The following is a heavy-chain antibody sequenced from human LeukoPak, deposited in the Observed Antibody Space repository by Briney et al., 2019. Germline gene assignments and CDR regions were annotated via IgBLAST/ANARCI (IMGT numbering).Heavy chain of an antibody. Sequence: PGGSLRLSCAASGFTFSSYAMSWVRQAPGKGLEWVSAISGSGGSTYYADSVKGRFTISRDNSKNTLYLQMNSLRAEDTAVYYCAKVKPALRFLEWSRYDYWGQGTLVTVSS. D-gene: IGHD3-3*01. CDR3: AKVKPALRFLEWSRYDY. CDR2: ISGSGGST. CDR1: GFTFSSYA. J-gene: IGHJ4*02. V-gene: IGHV3-23*01.